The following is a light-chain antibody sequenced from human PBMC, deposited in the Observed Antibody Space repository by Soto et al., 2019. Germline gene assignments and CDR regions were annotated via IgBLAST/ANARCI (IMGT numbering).Light chain of an antibody. J-gene: IGLJ1*01. CDR3: SSYTISNTYV. Sequence: QSALTQPASVSGSPGQSITISCTGTSSDLGRYNRVSWYRQPPGKAPQLILYDVNSRPSGVSARFSGSNSGGTASLTISGLQAEDEAEYYCSSYTISNTYVFGTGTKLTVL. CDR1: SSDLGRYNR. V-gene: IGLV2-14*01. CDR2: DVN.